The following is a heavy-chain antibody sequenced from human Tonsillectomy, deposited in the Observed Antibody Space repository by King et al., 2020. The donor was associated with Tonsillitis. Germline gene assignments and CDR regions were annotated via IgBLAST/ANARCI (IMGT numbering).Heavy chain of an antibody. Sequence: VQLVESGGGLVQPGGSLRLSCSASGFTFSSYPMHWVRQAPGKGLEYVSVISSNGGTTYYADSVKDRFTISRDNSKNTLYFQMSSLNTEDTAVYYCVKTMSGYYYDYWGQGTLVTVSS. CDR1: GFTFSSYP. CDR2: ISSNGGTT. J-gene: IGHJ4*02. CDR3: VKTMSGYYYDY. D-gene: IGHD3-3*01. V-gene: IGHV3-64D*06.